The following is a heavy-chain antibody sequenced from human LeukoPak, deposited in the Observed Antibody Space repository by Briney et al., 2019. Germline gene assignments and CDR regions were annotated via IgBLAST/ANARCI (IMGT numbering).Heavy chain of an antibody. CDR1: GGSFSGYY. Sequence: PSETLSLTCVVYGGSFSGYYWSCIRQAPGKGLESIGEISHGGITKYNPSLTSRVTISVDSSKKQLSLNLTSVTAADTAVYYCARGIAVAVDYYYYYMDVWGKGTTVTVSS. V-gene: IGHV4-34*01. D-gene: IGHD6-19*01. CDR2: ISHGGIT. J-gene: IGHJ6*03. CDR3: ARGIAVAVDYYYYYMDV.